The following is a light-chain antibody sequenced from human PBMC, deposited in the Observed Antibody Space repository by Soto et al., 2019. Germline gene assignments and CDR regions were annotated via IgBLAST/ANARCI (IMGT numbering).Light chain of an antibody. Sequence: EIVMTQSPATLSVSPGERATLSCRASESVSSNLAWYQQKPGQAPRLLFYGASTRVTDIPARFSGTGSGTEFTLTISRLQSEDFAVYYCQQHSKWPRTFGQGTKVDIK. CDR2: GAS. J-gene: IGKJ1*01. V-gene: IGKV3-15*01. CDR3: QQHSKWPRT. CDR1: ESVSSN.